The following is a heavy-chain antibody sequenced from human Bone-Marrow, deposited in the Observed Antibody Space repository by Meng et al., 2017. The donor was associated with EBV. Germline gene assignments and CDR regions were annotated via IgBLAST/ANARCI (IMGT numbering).Heavy chain of an antibody. V-gene: IGHV1-69*14. CDR3: ARGDSSGYYYFDY. D-gene: IGHD3-22*01. CDR2: IIPIFGTA. Sequence: VQLVQSGAGVKKPGSSGKVSCKATGGTFSSNGISWVRQAPGQGLGWMGGIIPIFGTANYAQKFQGSVTITADKSTSTAYMELSSLRSEDTAVYYCARGDSSGYYYFDYWGQGTLVTVSS. J-gene: IGHJ4*02. CDR1: GGTFSSNG.